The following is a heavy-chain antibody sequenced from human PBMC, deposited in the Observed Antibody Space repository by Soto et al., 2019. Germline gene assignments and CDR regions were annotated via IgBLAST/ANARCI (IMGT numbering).Heavy chain of an antibody. V-gene: IGHV1-3*01. D-gene: IGHD4-17*01. J-gene: IGHJ4*02. CDR2: INAGNGNT. CDR3: ARELGGDYVQIKYYFEY. Sequence: ASLKGSCKGSVYTITCYAVGWVRLELEQRLEWMGWINAGNGNTKYSQKFQGRVTITRDTSASTAYMALSSLRSEDTAVYYCARELGGDYVQIKYYFEYWGQGTLVTVSS. CDR1: VYTITCYA.